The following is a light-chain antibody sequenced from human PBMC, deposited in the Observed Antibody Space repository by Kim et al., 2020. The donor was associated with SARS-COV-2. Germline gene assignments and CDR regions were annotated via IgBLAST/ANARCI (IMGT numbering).Light chain of an antibody. V-gene: IGLV3-1*01. CDR3: QAWDSGTAVV. CDR1: KLGDKF. CDR2: QDT. J-gene: IGLJ2*01. Sequence: VSLEQTARITCAGDKLGDKFVFRYQQKPGRSPVLVIYQDTKRPSGIPERFSASDSGNTATLTISGTQATDEADYYCQAWDSGTAVVFGGGTQLTVL.